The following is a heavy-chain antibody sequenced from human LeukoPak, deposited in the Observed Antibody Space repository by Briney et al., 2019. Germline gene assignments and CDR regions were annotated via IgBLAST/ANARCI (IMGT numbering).Heavy chain of an antibody. CDR1: GFTFTDFA. V-gene: IGHV3-23*01. J-gene: IGHJ4*02. D-gene: IGHD3-22*01. Sequence: GGSLRLSCAASGFTFTDFAMNWVRLAPGKGLEWVSGIGGGGTNTDYADSVKGRFTISRDNSKNTLTLQMSSLRADDTAVYFCAKDARGYHRPIDHWGQGILVTVSS. CDR3: AKDARGYHRPIDH. CDR2: IGGGGTNT.